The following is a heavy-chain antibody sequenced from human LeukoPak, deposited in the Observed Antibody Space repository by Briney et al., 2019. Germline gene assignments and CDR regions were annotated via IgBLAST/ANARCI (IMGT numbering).Heavy chain of an antibody. Sequence: GASVKVSCKASGYTFTSYGISWVRQAPGQGLEWMGWISGYNGNTNYAQKLQGRVTMTTDTSTSTAYMELRSLRSDDTAVYYCARDTPLPTVTTRGSFDYWGQGTLVTVSS. D-gene: IGHD4-17*01. J-gene: IGHJ4*02. CDR3: ARDTPLPTVTTRGSFDY. CDR2: ISGYNGNT. CDR1: GYTFTSYG. V-gene: IGHV1-18*01.